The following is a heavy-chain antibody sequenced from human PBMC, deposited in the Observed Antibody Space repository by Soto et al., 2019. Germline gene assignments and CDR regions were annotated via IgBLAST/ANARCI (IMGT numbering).Heavy chain of an antibody. D-gene: IGHD3-16*01. CDR1: GGTVHNSA. CDR3: GRGGSLAKVVS. CDR2: IIVIFGPA. V-gene: IGHV1-69*19. J-gene: IGHJ4*02. Sequence: QVQLVQSGAEVKKPGSSVKVSYKASGGTVHNSAISWVRQAPGQGLEWMGGIIVIFGPAIYAQKFQGRVTITADESTNTAFLDLSSLRADDTAVYYCGRGGSLAKVVSWGPGTLVTVSS.